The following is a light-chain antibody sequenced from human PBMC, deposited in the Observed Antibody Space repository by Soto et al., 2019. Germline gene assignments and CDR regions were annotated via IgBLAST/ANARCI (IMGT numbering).Light chain of an antibody. CDR2: GTS. V-gene: IGKV3-20*01. J-gene: IGKJ1*01. CDR3: QQYNSYST. Sequence: EIVLTQSPGTLSLSPGDSATLSCRASQRVDTSFLAWYLQKPGQAPRLLIYGTSNRATGIPDRFSASGSGTDFTLTISSLQPDDFATYYCQQYNSYSTFGQGIKVDIK. CDR1: QRVDTSF.